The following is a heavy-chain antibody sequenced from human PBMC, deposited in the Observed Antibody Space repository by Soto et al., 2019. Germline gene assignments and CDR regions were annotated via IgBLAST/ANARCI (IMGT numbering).Heavy chain of an antibody. CDR3: ARLSAYIAAAANWFDP. D-gene: IGHD6-13*01. V-gene: IGHV4-59*01. Sequence: SETLSLTCTVSGDSISSYYWNWIRQPPGKGPEWTGYISYSGSTNYNPSLKNRVTISVDTSKNQFSLNLSSVTAADTAVYYCARLSAYIAAAANWFDPWGQGTLVTVSS. CDR1: GDSISSYY. CDR2: ISYSGST. J-gene: IGHJ5*02.